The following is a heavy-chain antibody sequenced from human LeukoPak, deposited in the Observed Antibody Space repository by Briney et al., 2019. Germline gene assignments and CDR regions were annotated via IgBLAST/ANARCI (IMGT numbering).Heavy chain of an antibody. Sequence: GGSLRLSCAASGFTVSSNYMSWVRQAPGKGLEWVSVIYSGGSTYHADSVKGRFTISRDNSKNTLYLQMNSLRAEDTAVYYCARDGAVVPLDYWGQGTLVTVSS. CDR3: ARDGAVVPLDY. J-gene: IGHJ4*02. V-gene: IGHV3-53*01. D-gene: IGHD3-22*01. CDR1: GFTVSSNY. CDR2: IYSGGST.